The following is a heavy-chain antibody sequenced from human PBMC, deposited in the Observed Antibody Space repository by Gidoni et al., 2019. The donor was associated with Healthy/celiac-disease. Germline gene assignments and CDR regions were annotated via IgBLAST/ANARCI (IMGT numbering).Heavy chain of an antibody. V-gene: IGHV3-33*08. CDR1: GFTFSSYG. CDR2: IWYDGSNK. J-gene: IGHJ4*02. D-gene: IGHD1-26*01. Sequence: QVQLVESGGGVVQPGRSLRLSCAASGFTFSSYGMHWVRQAPGKGLEWVAVIWYDGSNKYYADSVKGRFTISRDNSKNTLYLQMNSLRAEDTAVYYRARDPVEWEQYFDYWGQGTLVTVSS. CDR3: ARDPVEWEQYFDY.